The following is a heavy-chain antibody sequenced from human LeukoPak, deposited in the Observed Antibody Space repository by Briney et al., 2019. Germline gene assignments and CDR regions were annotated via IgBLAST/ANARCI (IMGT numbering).Heavy chain of an antibody. CDR2: IWSDATEK. V-gene: IGHV3-33*06. D-gene: IGHD4-11*01. J-gene: IGHJ4*02. CDR1: GFTYSHYG. CDR3: AKDAQRGFDYSNSLEY. Sequence: PGGSLRLSCAASGFTYSHYGMHWVRQAPGKGLEWVAVIWSDATEKYYGDAVKGRFTISRHNSRNTLYLQMNSLRVEDTAVYYCAKDAQRGFDYSNSLEYWGQGTLVTVSS.